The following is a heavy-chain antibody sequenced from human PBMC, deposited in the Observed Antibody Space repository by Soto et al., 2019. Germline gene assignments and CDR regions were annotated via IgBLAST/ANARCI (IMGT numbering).Heavy chain of an antibody. CDR3: ARGSYFYDGSGYYYFDY. J-gene: IGHJ4*02. CDR2: ISYDGFNR. D-gene: IGHD3-22*01. Sequence: GGSLRLSCAASGFTFSSYAMHWVRQAPGKGLEWLAVISYDGFNRHSADSVKGRFTISRDNSKNTVSLQMNSLRAEDTAVYYCARGSYFYDGSGYYYFDYWGQGTLVTVSS. V-gene: IGHV3-30-3*01. CDR1: GFTFSSYA.